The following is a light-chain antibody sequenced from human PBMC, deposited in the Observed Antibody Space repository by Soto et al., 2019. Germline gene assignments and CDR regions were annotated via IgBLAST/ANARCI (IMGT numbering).Light chain of an antibody. CDR2: DYA. Sequence: QSVLTQPPSMSGAPGQRVTISCTGSSSNIGAGSDVHWYQQLPGTAPKLLIYDYARRPSGVPDRFSVSKSGSSASLVITVLQAEDDAYYDCQSYDYNLGGVLIGGGTKLTVL. CDR1: SSNIGAGSD. J-gene: IGLJ2*01. CDR3: QSYDYNLGGVL. V-gene: IGLV1-40*01.